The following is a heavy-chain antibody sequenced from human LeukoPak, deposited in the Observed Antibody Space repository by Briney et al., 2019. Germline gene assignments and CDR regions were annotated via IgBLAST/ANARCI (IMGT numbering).Heavy chain of an antibody. CDR2: IKSKTDGGTT. V-gene: IGHV3-15*01. J-gene: IGHJ4*02. CDR3: TTGVKYDSSGYYYRDYDY. Sequence: GGSLRLSCAASGFTFSSYWMSWVRQAPGKGLEWVGRIKSKTDGGTTDYAAPVKGRFTISRDDSKNTLYLQMNSLKTEDTAVYYCTTGVKYDSSGYYYRDYDYWGQGTLVTVSS. CDR1: GFTFSSYW. D-gene: IGHD3-22*01.